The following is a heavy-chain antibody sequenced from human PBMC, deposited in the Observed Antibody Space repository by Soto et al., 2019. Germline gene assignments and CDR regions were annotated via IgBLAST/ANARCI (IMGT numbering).Heavy chain of an antibody. V-gene: IGHV4-31*03. J-gene: IGHJ3*01. Sequence: QVQLQESGPGLVKPSQTLSLTCTVSGGSISSGGYYWSWIRQHPGKGLEWIGYIYYSGNTYYNPSLKSRVTISVDTSKNQFSLKLSSVTAADTAVYYCAREPLGYCSGGRCFHDAFDLWGQGTMVTVSS. CDR1: GGSISSGGYY. D-gene: IGHD2-15*01. CDR3: AREPLGYCSGGRCFHDAFDL. CDR2: IYYSGNT.